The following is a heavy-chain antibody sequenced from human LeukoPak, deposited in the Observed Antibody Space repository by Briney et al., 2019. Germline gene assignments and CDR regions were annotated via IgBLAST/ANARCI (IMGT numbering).Heavy chain of an antibody. J-gene: IGHJ4*02. D-gene: IGHD3-10*01. CDR3: AKERVVRGVSPDFDY. CDR1: GFTFSSYS. V-gene: IGHV3-43*01. CDR2: ISWDGGST. Sequence: PGGSLRLSCAASGFTFSSYSMNWVRQAPGKGLEWVSLISWDGGSTYYADSVKGRFTISRDNSKNSLYLQMNSLRTEDTALYYCAKERVVRGVSPDFDYWGQGTLVTVSS.